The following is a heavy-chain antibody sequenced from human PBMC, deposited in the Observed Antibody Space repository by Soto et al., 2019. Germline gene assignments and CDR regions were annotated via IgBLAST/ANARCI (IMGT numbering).Heavy chain of an antibody. Sequence: GGSLRLSCAASGFTVNTFYMTWVSQAPGKGLEWVSVIYSVGNTFYATSVKGRFTTSRDNSKNTVYLQMNSLRAEDTAVYYCARGSYYGSGTYNYFDYWGQGTLVTVSS. J-gene: IGHJ4*02. V-gene: IGHV3-66*01. CDR1: GFTVNTFY. D-gene: IGHD3-10*01. CDR2: IYSVGNT. CDR3: ARGSYYGSGTYNYFDY.